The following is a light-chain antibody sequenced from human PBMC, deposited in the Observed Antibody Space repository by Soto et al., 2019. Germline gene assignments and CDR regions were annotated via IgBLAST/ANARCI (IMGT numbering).Light chain of an antibody. CDR3: QQYNNWPLT. CDR2: GAS. Sequence: EMVLTQPPATLPVFQGKRPTLSSSTRQSISSYLAWYQQKPGQAPRLLIYGASTRATGIPARFSGSGSGTEFTLTISSPQSEDFAVYYCQQYNNWPLTFGQGTRLEIK. V-gene: IGKV3-15*01. J-gene: IGKJ5*01. CDR1: QSISSY.